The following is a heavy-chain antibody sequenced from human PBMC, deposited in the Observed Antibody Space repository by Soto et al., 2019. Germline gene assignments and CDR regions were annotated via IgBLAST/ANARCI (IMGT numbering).Heavy chain of an antibody. CDR3: ARFEYDFWSGYYISWFDP. Sequence: PSETLSLTCTVSGGSISSYYWSWIRQPPGKGLEWIGYIYYSGSTNYNPSLKSRVTISVDTSKNQFSLKLSSVTAADTAVYYCARFEYDFWSGYYISWFDPWGQGTLVTVSS. D-gene: IGHD3-3*01. J-gene: IGHJ5*02. CDR1: GGSISSYY. V-gene: IGHV4-59*01. CDR2: IYYSGST.